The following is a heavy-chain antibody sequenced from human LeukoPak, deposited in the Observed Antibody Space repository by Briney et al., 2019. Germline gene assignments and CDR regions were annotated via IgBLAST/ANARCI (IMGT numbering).Heavy chain of an antibody. CDR3: ARDGVDYYYYGMDV. Sequence: GGSLRLSCAASGFTFSSYAMSWVRQAPGKGLEWVSAISGSGGSTYYADSVKGRFTISRDNAKNTLYLQMNSLRAEDTAVYYCARDGVDYYYYGMDVWGQGTTVTVSS. CDR2: ISGSGGST. V-gene: IGHV3-23*01. J-gene: IGHJ6*02. D-gene: IGHD2-15*01. CDR1: GFTFSSYA.